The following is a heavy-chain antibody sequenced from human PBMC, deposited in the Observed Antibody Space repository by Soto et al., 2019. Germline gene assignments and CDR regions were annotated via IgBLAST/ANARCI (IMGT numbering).Heavy chain of an antibody. CDR3: ARRHAELRYFGWFPAPIDY. CDR2: IYYSGST. J-gene: IGHJ4*02. Sequence: SETLSLTCTVSGGSISSSSYYWGWIRQPPGKGLEWIGSIYYSGSTYYNPSLKSRVTISVDTSKNQFSLKLGSVTAADTAVYYCARRHAELRYFGWFPAPIDYWGQGSLVTGSS. V-gene: IGHV4-39*01. D-gene: IGHD3-9*01. CDR1: GGSISSSSYY.